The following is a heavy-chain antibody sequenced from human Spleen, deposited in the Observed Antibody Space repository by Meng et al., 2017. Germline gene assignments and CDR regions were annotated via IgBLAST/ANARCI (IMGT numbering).Heavy chain of an antibody. D-gene: IGHD6-25*01. J-gene: IGHJ4*02. CDR1: GSNFPDYY. Sequence: ASVQVSRMRSGSNFPDYYIHWVRRAPGQGLEWMGRINPKTGDTHYAQKFQARVTIAGDTSISTACMELSGLRTDDTAMYYCARDEDISAAGKLFGDYWGQGTLVTVSS. CDR2: INPKTGDT. CDR3: ARDEDISAAGKLFGDY. V-gene: IGHV1-2*06.